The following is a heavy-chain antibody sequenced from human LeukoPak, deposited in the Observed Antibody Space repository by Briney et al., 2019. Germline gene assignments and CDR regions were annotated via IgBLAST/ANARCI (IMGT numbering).Heavy chain of an antibody. V-gene: IGHV4-59*08. CDR1: GGSFSGYY. D-gene: IGHD6-13*01. Sequence: SETLSLTCAVYGGSFSGYYWSWIRQPPGKGLEWIGYIYYSGSTNYNPSLESRVTISVDTSKSQFSLKLSSVTAADTAVYYCARHRGSSSWPFDYWGQGTLVTVSS. CDR2: IYYSGST. CDR3: ARHRGSSSWPFDY. J-gene: IGHJ4*02.